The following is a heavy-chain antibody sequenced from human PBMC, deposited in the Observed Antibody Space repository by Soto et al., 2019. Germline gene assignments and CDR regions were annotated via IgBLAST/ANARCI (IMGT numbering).Heavy chain of an antibody. J-gene: IGHJ4*02. CDR2: ISGSGSTI. Sequence: GGSLRLSCSASGLTFSDSYMTWIRQAPGKGLEWVSYISGSGSTIYYAVSVKGRFTVSRNNAKNSLYLQLNSLRVEDTAVYYCASDPYYYYSEYWGQGTLVTVSS. D-gene: IGHD3-10*01. CDR1: GLTFSDSY. CDR3: ASDPYYYYSEY. V-gene: IGHV3-11*01.